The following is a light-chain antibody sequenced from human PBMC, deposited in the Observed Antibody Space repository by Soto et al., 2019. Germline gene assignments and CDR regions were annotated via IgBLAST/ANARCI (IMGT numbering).Light chain of an antibody. Sequence: DIVLTQSPANMSLSPGERATLSSRASQSVSSYLAWYQQKPGQAPRLLIYDASNRATGIPARFSGSGSGTEFTLTISSLQPEEFATYYCQQHGQWPITFGQGTRLEIK. CDR1: QSVSSY. V-gene: IGKV3-11*01. CDR3: QQHGQWPIT. J-gene: IGKJ5*01. CDR2: DAS.